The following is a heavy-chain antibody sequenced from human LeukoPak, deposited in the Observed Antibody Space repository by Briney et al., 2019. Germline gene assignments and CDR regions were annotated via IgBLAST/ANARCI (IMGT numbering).Heavy chain of an antibody. CDR1: GFTFRDYY. D-gene: IGHD2-2*01. Sequence: GGSLRLSCTASGFTFRDYYMSWIRQAPGKGLEWVSYISSGGSTIYYADSVKGRFTISRDNAKNSLYLQMNSLRAEDTAVYYCARDSSHCSSTSCSLDYWGQGTLVTVSS. CDR2: ISSGGSTI. V-gene: IGHV3-11*01. J-gene: IGHJ4*02. CDR3: ARDSSHCSSTSCSLDY.